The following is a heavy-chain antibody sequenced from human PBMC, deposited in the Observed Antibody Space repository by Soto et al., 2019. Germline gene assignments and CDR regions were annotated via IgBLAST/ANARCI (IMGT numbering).Heavy chain of an antibody. CDR3: ARESDH. CDR1: GFTFSSYA. Sequence: EVRLLESGGGLVQPGGSLSLSCAASGFTFSSYAMSWVRQAPGKGLEWVSTISGSGGGTYYADSMKGRFTISRDNSKNTLYLQMYSLRVEDTAVYYCARESDHWGQGTLVTVSS. CDR2: ISGSGGGT. J-gene: IGHJ4*02. V-gene: IGHV3-23*01.